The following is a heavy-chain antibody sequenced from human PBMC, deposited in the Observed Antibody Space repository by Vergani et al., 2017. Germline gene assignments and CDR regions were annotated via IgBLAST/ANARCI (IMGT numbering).Heavy chain of an antibody. CDR2: ISAYNGNT. J-gene: IGHJ4*01. D-gene: IGHD5-12*01. CDR3: ASLQVSGYRGTAGDY. V-gene: IGHV1-18*01. Sequence: QAQLVQSGAEVKKPGASVRVSCKASRYPFSRYGISWVRQAPGQGLEWMGWISAYNGNTNYAQKLQGRVTMTTDTSTSTAYMELRSLRSDDTAVYYCASLQVSGYRGTAGDYWGQGTLVTVSS. CDR1: RYPFSRYG.